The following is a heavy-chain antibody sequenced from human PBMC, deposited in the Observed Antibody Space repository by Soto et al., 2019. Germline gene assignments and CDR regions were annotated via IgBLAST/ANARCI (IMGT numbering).Heavy chain of an antibody. CDR2: INPSGGST. CDR1: GYTFTSYY. J-gene: IGHJ5*02. D-gene: IGHD3-10*01. Sequence: ASVKVSCKASGYTFTSYYMHWVRQAPGQGLEWMGIINPSGGSTSYAQKFQGRVTMTRDTSTSTVYMELSSLRSEDTAVYYCARGGVRGVIIGRNWFDPWGQGTLVTVSS. CDR3: ARGGVRGVIIGRNWFDP. V-gene: IGHV1-46*01.